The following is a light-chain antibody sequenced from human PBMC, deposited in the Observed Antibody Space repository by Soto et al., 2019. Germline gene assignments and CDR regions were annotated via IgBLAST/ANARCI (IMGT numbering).Light chain of an antibody. Sequence: DIVMTQSPLSLPVTPGEPASISCRSSQSLLHSNGYNYLDWYLQKPGQSPQLLIYLGSNRASGVSDRFSGSGSGRDFTLKISRVEAEDVGVYYCMQALQTPFTFGGGTKVEIK. CDR1: QSLLHSNGYNY. J-gene: IGKJ4*01. V-gene: IGKV2-28*01. CDR3: MQALQTPFT. CDR2: LGS.